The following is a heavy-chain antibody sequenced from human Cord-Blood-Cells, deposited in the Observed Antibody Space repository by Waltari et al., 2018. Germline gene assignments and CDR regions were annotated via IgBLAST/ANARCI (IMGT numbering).Heavy chain of an antibody. Sequence: EVQLLESGGGLVQPGGSLRLSCAASGFPFSSYAMSWVRQAPGKGLEWVSAISGSGGSTYYADSVKGRFTISRDNSKNTLYLQMNSLRAEDTAVYYCAKDLVATTQMFDYWGQGTLVTVSS. V-gene: IGHV3-23*01. J-gene: IGHJ4*02. D-gene: IGHD5-12*01. CDR1: GFPFSSYA. CDR3: AKDLVATTQMFDY. CDR2: ISGSGGST.